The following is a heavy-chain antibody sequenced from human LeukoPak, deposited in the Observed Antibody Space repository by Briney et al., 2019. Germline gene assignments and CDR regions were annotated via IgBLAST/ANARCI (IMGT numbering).Heavy chain of an antibody. J-gene: IGHJ4*02. CDR3: AKPLIVVVPAD. CDR1: GYTFTGYY. V-gene: IGHV1-2*04. CDR2: INPNSGGT. D-gene: IGHD2-2*01. Sequence: ASVKVSCKASGYTFTGYYMHWVRQAPGQGLEWMGWINPNSGGTNYAQKFQGWVTMTRDTSISTAYMELSSLRSEDTAVYYCAKPLIVVVPADWGQGTLVTVSS.